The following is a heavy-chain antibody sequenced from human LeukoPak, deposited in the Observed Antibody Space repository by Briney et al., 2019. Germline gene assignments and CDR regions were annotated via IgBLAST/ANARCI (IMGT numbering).Heavy chain of an antibody. V-gene: IGHV4-38-2*02. Sequence: SETLSLTCTVSGYSISSGYYWGWIRQPPGKGLEWIGSIYHSGSTYYNPSLKSRVTISVDTSKNHFSLKLSSVTAADTAVYYCAREAYGIAAAGPFDYWGQGTLVTVSS. CDR2: IYHSGST. D-gene: IGHD6-13*01. J-gene: IGHJ4*02. CDR1: GYSISSGYY. CDR3: AREAYGIAAAGPFDY.